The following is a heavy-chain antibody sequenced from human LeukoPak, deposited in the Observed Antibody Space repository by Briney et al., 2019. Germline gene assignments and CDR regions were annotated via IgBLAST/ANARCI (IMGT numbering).Heavy chain of an antibody. Sequence: PSETLSLTCTVSGGSISSYYWSWIRQPAGKGLEWIGRIYSSGSTNYNPSLKSPVTMSVDTSKNQFSLNLNSVIAADTAVYYCARPRCYKWAFASWGQGTMVTVSS. D-gene: IGHD2-2*02. J-gene: IGHJ3*02. CDR1: GGSISSYY. V-gene: IGHV4-4*07. CDR2: IYSSGST. CDR3: ARPRCYKWAFAS.